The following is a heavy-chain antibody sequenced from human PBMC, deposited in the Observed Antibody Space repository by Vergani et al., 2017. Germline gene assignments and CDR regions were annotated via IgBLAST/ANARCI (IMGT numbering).Heavy chain of an antibody. CDR1: GGTFSSYA. CDR3: ASGGNEGVFGVGKNDY. J-gene: IGHJ4*02. Sequence: QVQLVQSGAEVKKPGSSVKVSCKASGGTFSSYAISWVRQAPGQGLEWMGGIIPIFGTANYAQTFQGRVTITADESTSTAYMELSSLRSEDTAVYYCASGGNEGVFGVGKNDYWGQGTLVTVSS. D-gene: IGHD3-3*01. V-gene: IGHV1-69*12. CDR2: IIPIFGTA.